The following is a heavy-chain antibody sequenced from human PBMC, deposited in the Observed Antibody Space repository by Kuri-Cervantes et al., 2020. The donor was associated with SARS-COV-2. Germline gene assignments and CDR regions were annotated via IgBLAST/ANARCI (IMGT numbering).Heavy chain of an antibody. CDR3: ATGMVRGLIQSYYYGMDV. V-gene: IGHV1-2*04. CDR1: GYTFSDYY. J-gene: IGHJ6*02. CDR2: INPNSGGT. D-gene: IGHD3-10*01. Sequence: ASVKVSCKASGYTFSDYYMYWVRQAPGRGLEWMGWINPNSGGTNYAQKFQGWVTMTRDTSISTAYMELSRLRSDDTAVYYCATGMVRGLIQSYYYGMDVWGQGTTVTVSS.